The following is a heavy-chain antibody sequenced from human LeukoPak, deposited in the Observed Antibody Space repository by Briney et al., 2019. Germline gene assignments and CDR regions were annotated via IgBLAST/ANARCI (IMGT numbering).Heavy chain of an antibody. CDR1: GFTFDDYA. D-gene: IGHD5-24*01. CDR3: AKVDGLTDAFDI. J-gene: IGHJ3*02. CDR2: ISWNSGSI. Sequence: SLRLSCAASGFTFDDYAMHWVRQAPGKGLEWVSGISWNSGSIGYADSVKGRFTISRDNAKNSLYLQMNSLRAEDTALYYCAKVDGLTDAFDIWGQGTMVTVSS. V-gene: IGHV3-9*01.